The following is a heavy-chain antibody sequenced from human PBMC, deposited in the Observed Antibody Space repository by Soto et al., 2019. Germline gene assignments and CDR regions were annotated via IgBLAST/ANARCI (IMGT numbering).Heavy chain of an antibody. V-gene: IGHV3-30*03. CDR3: ARKPETGTTVPFDY. Sequence: PGGSLRLCYAASGFTFSSYGMHWVRQAPGKGLEWVAVISYDGTEKYHADSVKGRFTISRDNSKNTLYLQVNSLRAEGTAVYYCARKPETGTTVPFDYWGQGTLVTVSS. J-gene: IGHJ4*02. CDR1: GFTFSSYG. CDR2: ISYDGTEK. D-gene: IGHD1-1*01.